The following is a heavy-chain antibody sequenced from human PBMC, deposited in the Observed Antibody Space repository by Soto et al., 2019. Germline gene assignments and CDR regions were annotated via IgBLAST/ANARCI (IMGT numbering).Heavy chain of an antibody. Sequence: SVKVSWKTSGGANSRYASSWVRQAPGQGLEWMGGIIPIFGTANYAQKFQGRVTITADESTSTAYMELSSLRSEDTAVYYCARGREQGHDFWGYYGMDVWGQGTTVTVSS. CDR3: ARGREQGHDFWGYYGMDV. J-gene: IGHJ6*02. D-gene: IGHD3-3*01. V-gene: IGHV1-69*13. CDR2: IIPIFGTA. CDR1: GGANSRYA.